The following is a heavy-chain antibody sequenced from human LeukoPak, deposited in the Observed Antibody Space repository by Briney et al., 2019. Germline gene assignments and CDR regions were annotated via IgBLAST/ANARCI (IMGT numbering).Heavy chain of an antibody. J-gene: IGHJ4*02. Sequence: SVKVSCKASGGTFSSYAISWVRQAPGQGLEWMGRIIPIFGTANYAQKFQGRVTITTDESTSTAYMELSSLRSEDTAVYYCAREVIAVAGLTDYWGQGTLVTVSS. CDR1: GGTFSSYA. D-gene: IGHD6-19*01. CDR2: IIPIFGTA. V-gene: IGHV1-69*05. CDR3: AREVIAVAGLTDY.